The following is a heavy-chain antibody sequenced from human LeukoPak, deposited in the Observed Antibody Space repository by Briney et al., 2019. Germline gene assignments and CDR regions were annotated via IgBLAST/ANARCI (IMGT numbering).Heavy chain of an antibody. D-gene: IGHD3-10*01. Sequence: GASVKVSCKASGYTFTSYAMHWVRQAPGQRLEWMGWINAGNGNTKYSQKFQGRVTITRDTSASTAYMELSSLRSGDTAVYYCARSSGSGSYPYYFDYWGQGTLVTVSS. V-gene: IGHV1-3*01. CDR2: INAGNGNT. CDR3: ARSSGSGSYPYYFDY. J-gene: IGHJ4*02. CDR1: GYTFTSYA.